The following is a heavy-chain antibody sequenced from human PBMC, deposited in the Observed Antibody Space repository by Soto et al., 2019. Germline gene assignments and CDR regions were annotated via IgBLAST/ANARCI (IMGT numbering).Heavy chain of an antibody. CDR1: GGSISSGGYS. D-gene: IGHD3-22*01. J-gene: IGHJ6*02. CDR3: ASPYYYDSSGYYYGMDV. V-gene: IGHV4-30-2*01. CDR2: IYHSGGT. Sequence: PSETLSLTCAVSGGSISSGGYSWSWIRQPPGKGLEWIGYIYHSGGTYYNPSLKSRVTISVDRSKNQFSLKLSSVTAADTAVYYCASPYYYDSSGYYYGMDVWGQGTTVTVS.